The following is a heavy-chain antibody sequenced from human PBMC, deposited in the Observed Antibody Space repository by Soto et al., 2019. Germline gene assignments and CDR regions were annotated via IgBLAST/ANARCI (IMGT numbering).Heavy chain of an antibody. CDR2: VYRTGLT. J-gene: IGHJ4*02. D-gene: IGHD3-3*01. Sequence: QVQLQESGPGLVTPSETLSLTCRVSGASVSSETHSWTWIRQPPGKGLEWIGYVYRTGLTNSNPALTSRVTVSADRSKNQFSLTLRSVTAADTAVYYCVREDMSGTYYFDYWGPGIQVTVSS. CDR3: VREDMSGTYYFDY. CDR1: GASVSSETHS. V-gene: IGHV4-61*01.